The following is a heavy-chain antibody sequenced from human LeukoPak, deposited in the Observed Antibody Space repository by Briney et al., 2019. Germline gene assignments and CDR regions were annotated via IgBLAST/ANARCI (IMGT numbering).Heavy chain of an antibody. CDR2: INHSGST. Sequence: SETLSLTCAVYGGSFSGYYWSWIRQPPGKGLEWIGEINHSGSTNYNPSLKSRVTISVDTSKNQFSLTLSSVTAADTAVYYCARGLFLWAGTARTYYFDYWGQGTLVTVSS. V-gene: IGHV4-34*01. CDR1: GGSFSGYY. CDR3: ARGLFLWAGTARTYYFDY. J-gene: IGHJ4*02. D-gene: IGHD5-18*01.